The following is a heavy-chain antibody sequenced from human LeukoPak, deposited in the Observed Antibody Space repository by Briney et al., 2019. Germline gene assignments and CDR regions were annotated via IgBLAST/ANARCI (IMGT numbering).Heavy chain of an antibody. V-gene: IGHV3-30-3*01. CDR2: ISYDGSNK. CDR1: GFTFSSYA. D-gene: IGHD3-3*01. Sequence: PGGSLRLSCAASGFTFSSYAMHWVRQAPGKGLEWVAVISYDGSNKYYADSVKGRFTISRGNSKNTLYLQMNSLRAEDTAVYYCAREFSGGRVIMAHFDYWGQGTLVTVSS. J-gene: IGHJ4*02. CDR3: AREFSGGRVIMAHFDY.